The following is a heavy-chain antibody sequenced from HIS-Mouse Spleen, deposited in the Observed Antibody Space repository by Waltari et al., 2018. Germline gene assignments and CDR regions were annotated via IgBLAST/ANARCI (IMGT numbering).Heavy chain of an antibody. J-gene: IGHJ4*02. CDR3: ARGNREQQLVYFDY. CDR1: GFTFSSYA. Sequence: QVQLVESGGGVVQPGRSLRLSCAASGFTFSSYAMHWVREAPGKGLEWVAVISYDGSNKYYADYVKGRFTISRDNSKNTLYLQMNSLRAEDTAVYYCARGNREQQLVYFDYWGQGTLVTVSS. D-gene: IGHD6-13*01. V-gene: IGHV3-30*04. CDR2: ISYDGSNK.